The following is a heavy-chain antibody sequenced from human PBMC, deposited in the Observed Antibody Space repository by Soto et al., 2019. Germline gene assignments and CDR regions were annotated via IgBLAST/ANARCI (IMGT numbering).Heavy chain of an antibody. V-gene: IGHV4-31*03. D-gene: IGHD3-10*01. CDR2: IYYSGST. J-gene: IGHJ3*02. CDR1: GGSISSGGYY. CDR3: ARDWGITPGDAFDI. Sequence: SETLSLTCTVSGGSISSGGYYWSWIRQHPGKGLEWIGYIYYSGSTYYNPSLKSRVTISVDTSKNQFSLKLSSVTAADTAVYYCARDWGITPGDAFDIWGQGTMVTV.